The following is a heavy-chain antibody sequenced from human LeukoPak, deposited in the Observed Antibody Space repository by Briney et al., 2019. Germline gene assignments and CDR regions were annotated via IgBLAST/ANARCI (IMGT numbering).Heavy chain of an antibody. CDR2: IYHSGST. CDR1: GGSISSSSYY. V-gene: IGHV4-39*07. Sequence: SETLSLTCSVSGGSISSSSYYWGWIRQPPGKGLEWIGEIYHSGSTNYNPSLKSRVTISVDKSKDQFSLKLSSVTAADTAVYYCARVSIDSSSGWPLDYWGQGTLVTVSS. CDR3: ARVSIDSSSGWPLDY. D-gene: IGHD6-19*01. J-gene: IGHJ4*02.